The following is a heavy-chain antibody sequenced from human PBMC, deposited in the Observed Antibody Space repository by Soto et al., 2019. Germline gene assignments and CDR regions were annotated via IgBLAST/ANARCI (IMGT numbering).Heavy chain of an antibody. Sequence: SVKVCFKASGGPFSSYAISLVRRAPGQGLEWIGRPTTIFGTANYAQKFQGRVTITADESTSTAYMELSSLRSEDTAVYYCARDQPVTYYYDSSGYYLTMPLFGYGMDVWGQGTTVTVSS. J-gene: IGHJ6*02. CDR2: PTTIFGTA. CDR3: ARDQPVTYYYDSSGYYLTMPLFGYGMDV. CDR1: GGPFSSYA. D-gene: IGHD3-22*01. V-gene: IGHV1-69*13.